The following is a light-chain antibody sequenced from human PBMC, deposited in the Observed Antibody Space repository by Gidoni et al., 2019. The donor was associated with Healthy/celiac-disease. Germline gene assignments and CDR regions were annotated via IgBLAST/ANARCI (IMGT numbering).Light chain of an antibody. CDR1: QDISNY. Sequence: DIQMTQSPSSLSASVGDRVTITCQASQDISNYLNWYQQKPGTAPKLLIYDASNLETGVPTRFSGSGSGTDFTFTISILQPEDIATYYCQQYDNLFTFGPGTKVDIK. J-gene: IGKJ3*01. CDR3: QQYDNLFT. V-gene: IGKV1-33*01. CDR2: DAS.